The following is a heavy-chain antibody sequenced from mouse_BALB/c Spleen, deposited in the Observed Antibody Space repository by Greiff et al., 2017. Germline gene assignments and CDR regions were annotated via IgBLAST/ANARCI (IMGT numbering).Heavy chain of an antibody. D-gene: IGHD1-2*01. CDR3: ARDGRGYGQGVFDY. Sequence: EVQGVESGGGLVQPGGSLKLSCAASGFTFSSYGMSWVRQTPDKRLELVATINSNGGSTYYPDSVKGRFTISRDNAKNTLYLQMSSLKSEDTAMYYCARDGRGYGQGVFDYWGQGTTLTVSS. J-gene: IGHJ2*01. CDR1: GFTFSSYG. V-gene: IGHV5-6-3*01. CDR2: INSNGGST.